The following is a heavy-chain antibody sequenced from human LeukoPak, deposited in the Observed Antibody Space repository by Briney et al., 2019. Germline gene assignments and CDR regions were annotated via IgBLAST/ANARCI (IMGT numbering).Heavy chain of an antibody. CDR2: ISHTGSDT. CDR3: AKRFYGSGSFYGD. J-gene: IGHJ4*02. Sequence: SGGPLRLPCAPSGFTFSSYAMSWVRQAPAKGLEWVSAISHTGSDTYYADSVKDRFSISRDNSKNTLYLQMNSLRAEDTALYYCAKRFYGSGSFYGDWGRGTLVTVSS. CDR1: GFTFSSYA. V-gene: IGHV3-23*01. D-gene: IGHD3-10*01.